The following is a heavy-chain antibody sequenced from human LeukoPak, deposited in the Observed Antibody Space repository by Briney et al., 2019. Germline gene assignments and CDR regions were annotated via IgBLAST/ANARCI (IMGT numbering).Heavy chain of an antibody. V-gene: IGHV5-51*01. Sequence: GASLQISYKGSGYSFTRYWIGWVRPLPGKGLEWMGVIYPGDSDTRYSPSFQGQVTISADKSISTAYLQWSSLKASDTAMYYCARSRSVSYEWPDGFDMWGQGTMVTVSS. D-gene: IGHD3-22*01. J-gene: IGHJ3*02. CDR3: ARSRSVSYEWPDGFDM. CDR1: GYSFTRYW. CDR2: IYPGDSDT.